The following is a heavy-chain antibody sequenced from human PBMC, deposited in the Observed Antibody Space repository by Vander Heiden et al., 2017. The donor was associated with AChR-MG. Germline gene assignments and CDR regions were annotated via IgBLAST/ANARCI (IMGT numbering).Heavy chain of an antibody. J-gene: IGHJ5*02. CDR1: DGSISRGSYY. Sequence: QVQLQESGPGLVKPSETLSLTCTVSDGSISRGSYYWSWVRQRPGKGLEWIGYIYHTGRTYYNPSLKSRVTISVDTSKNQLSLRMNSVTAADTAVYYGARGGRVVVLTAWGQGTLVTASS. D-gene: IGHD2-21*02. V-gene: IGHV4-31*03. CDR2: IYHTGRT. CDR3: ARGGRVVVLTA.